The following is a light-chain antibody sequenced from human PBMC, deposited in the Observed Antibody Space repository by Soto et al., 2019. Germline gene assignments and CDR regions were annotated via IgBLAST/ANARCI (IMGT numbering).Light chain of an antibody. CDR2: GDS. Sequence: QPVLTQPPSVSGAPGQRVTISCTGSSSNIGAGHDVHWYQQLPGTAPKLLIYGDSNRPSGVPDRFSGSKSGTSASLAITGLQTEDEADYYCQSYDSSLRGVFGGGTKLTVL. J-gene: IGLJ2*01. CDR3: QSYDSSLRGV. CDR1: SSNIGAGHD. V-gene: IGLV1-40*01.